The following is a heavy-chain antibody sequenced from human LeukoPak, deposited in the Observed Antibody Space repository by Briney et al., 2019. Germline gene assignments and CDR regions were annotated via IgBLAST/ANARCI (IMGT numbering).Heavy chain of an antibody. Sequence: PSETLSLTCTVSGGSISSYYWSWIRQPPGKGLEWIGYIYYSGSTNYNPSLKSRVTISVDTSKNQFSLKLSSVTAADTAVYYCARLLPVRYNWFDPWGQGTLVTVSS. J-gene: IGHJ5*02. D-gene: IGHD2-21*01. V-gene: IGHV4-59*01. CDR1: GGSISSYY. CDR3: ARLLPVRYNWFDP. CDR2: IYYSGST.